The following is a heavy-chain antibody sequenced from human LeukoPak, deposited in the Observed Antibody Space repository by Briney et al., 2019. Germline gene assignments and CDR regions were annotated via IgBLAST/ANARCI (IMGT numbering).Heavy chain of an antibody. D-gene: IGHD5-12*01. Sequence: ASVKVSCKASGYTFISYGINWVRQAPGQGLEWMGWISAYNGNTKYAQKFQGRVTMTTDAATYTAYMDLRSLRSDDSATYYCSRDSGSGFDHYYMDVWGEGTTVTVSS. J-gene: IGHJ6*03. CDR2: ISAYNGNT. CDR1: GYTFISYG. V-gene: IGHV1-18*01. CDR3: SRDSGSGFDHYYMDV.